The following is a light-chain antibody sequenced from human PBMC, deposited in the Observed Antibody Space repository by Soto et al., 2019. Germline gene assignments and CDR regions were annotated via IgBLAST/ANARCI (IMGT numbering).Light chain of an antibody. CDR1: QSISSR. CDR3: QQYNSYTWT. J-gene: IGKJ1*01. Sequence: DIQMTQSPSTLSASVGDRVTITCRASQSISSRLAWYQQKPGKAPKLLIYKASSVESGVPSRFSGSGSGTEFTLTISSLQPDDFATYYCQQYNSYTWTFGQGTKVEIK. CDR2: KAS. V-gene: IGKV1-5*03.